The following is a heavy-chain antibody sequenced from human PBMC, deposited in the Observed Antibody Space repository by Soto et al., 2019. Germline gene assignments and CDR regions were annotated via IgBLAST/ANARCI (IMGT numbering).Heavy chain of an antibody. CDR1: GFTFGSYW. CDR2: IKPDGSAT. J-gene: IGHJ4*02. Sequence: EVQLVESGGGLVQPGGSLRLSCAVSGFTFGSYWMNWVRLIPGKGLEWVAYIKPDGSATYYVDSVKGRFTISRDNAKNSLYLQMNSLRVEDTAVYYCASSTTMYYFDYWGQGTLVTVSS. CDR3: ASSTTMYYFDY. D-gene: IGHD1-26*01. V-gene: IGHV3-7*01.